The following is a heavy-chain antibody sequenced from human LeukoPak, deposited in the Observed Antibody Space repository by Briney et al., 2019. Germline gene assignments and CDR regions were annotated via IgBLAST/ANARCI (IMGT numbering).Heavy chain of an antibody. Sequence: GGSLRLSCAASGFTFNTYTMNWVRQAPGKGLEWVAFIRYDGSNKYYADSVKGRFTISRDNSKNTLYLQMNSLRAEDTAVYYCAKDRITMVRGVNFDYWGQGTLVTVSS. D-gene: IGHD3-10*01. J-gene: IGHJ4*02. V-gene: IGHV3-30*02. CDR3: AKDRITMVRGVNFDY. CDR1: GFTFNTYT. CDR2: IRYDGSNK.